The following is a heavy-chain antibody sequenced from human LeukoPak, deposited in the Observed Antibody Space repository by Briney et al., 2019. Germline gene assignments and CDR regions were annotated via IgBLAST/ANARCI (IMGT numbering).Heavy chain of an antibody. CDR3: ARDGYNPLDC. CDR2: IYDSGST. D-gene: IGHD5-24*01. V-gene: IGHV4-39*02. J-gene: IGHJ4*02. Sequence: KPSETLSLTCTVSGGSISGSSYYWGWIRQPPGKGLEWIGTIYDSGSTYYNSSLESRTTISVDTSKNQFSLRLNSVSAADTAVYDCARDGYNPLDCWGQGTLVSVSS. CDR1: GGSISGSSYY.